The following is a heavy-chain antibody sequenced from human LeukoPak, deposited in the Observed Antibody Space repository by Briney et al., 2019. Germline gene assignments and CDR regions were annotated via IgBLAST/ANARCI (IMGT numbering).Heavy chain of an antibody. CDR3: ARAPTTKTGTKDYYYYGMDV. CDR2: ISSSGSTI. J-gene: IGHJ6*02. Sequence: GGSLRLSCAASGFTFSDYCMSWIRQAPGKGLEWVSYISSSGSTIYYADSVKGRFTISRDNAKNSLYLQMNSLRAEDTAVYYCARAPTTKTGTKDYYYYGMDVWGQGTTVTVSS. CDR1: GFTFSDYC. V-gene: IGHV3-11*01. D-gene: IGHD1-1*01.